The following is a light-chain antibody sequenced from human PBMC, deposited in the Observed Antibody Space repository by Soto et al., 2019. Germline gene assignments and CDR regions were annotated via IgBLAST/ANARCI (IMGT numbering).Light chain of an antibody. CDR1: QSVYSA. CDR3: QQYHNWPLT. CDR2: GAF. V-gene: IGKV3-15*01. Sequence: EIVMTQSPATLSVSPGEGATLSCRASQSVYSALAWYQQKPGQAPGLLIYGAFTRATGISARFSGSGSGTEFTLTLSSLQSEDFAVSYCQQYHNWPLTLGQGPKVDIK. J-gene: IGKJ1*01.